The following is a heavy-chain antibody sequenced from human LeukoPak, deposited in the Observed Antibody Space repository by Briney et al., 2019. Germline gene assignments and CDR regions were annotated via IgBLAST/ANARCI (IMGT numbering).Heavy chain of an antibody. V-gene: IGHV3-23*01. CDR2: ISGSGGST. Sequence: GGSLRLSCAASGFTFSSYGMSWVRQAPGKGLEWVSAISGSGGSTYYADSVKGRFTISRDNSKNTLYLQMNSLRAEDTAVYYCATAYYYVDWFDPWAREPWSPSPQ. J-gene: IGHJ5*02. CDR3: ATAYYYVDWFDP. CDR1: GFTFSSYG. D-gene: IGHD3-22*01.